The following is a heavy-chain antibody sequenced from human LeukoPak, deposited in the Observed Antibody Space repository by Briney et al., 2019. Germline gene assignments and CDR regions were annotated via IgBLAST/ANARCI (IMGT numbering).Heavy chain of an antibody. D-gene: IGHD6-19*01. Sequence: PGGSLRHSCAASGFTFSSYSMNWVPQAPGKRLEGVSSIINSSNYIYYADSVKGRFTISRDNAKNSLYLQMNSLRAEDTAVYYCASSRIAVAGTGQGYFDYWGQGTLVTVSS. CDR3: ASSRIAVAGTGQGYFDY. J-gene: IGHJ4*02. CDR1: GFTFSSYS. CDR2: IINSSNYI. V-gene: IGHV3-21*01.